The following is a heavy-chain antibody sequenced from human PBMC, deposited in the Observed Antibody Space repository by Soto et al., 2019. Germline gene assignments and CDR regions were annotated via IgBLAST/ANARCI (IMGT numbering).Heavy chain of an antibody. CDR3: AKDRTSQYYYASSGYYDDAFDI. J-gene: IGHJ3*02. D-gene: IGHD3-22*01. V-gene: IGHV4-4*02. CDR1: GGAISSSNW. CDR2: IYHSGST. Sequence: PSGTLSLTCGVSGGAISSSNWWIGEIYHSGSTNYNPSLKSRVTISVDKSKNQFSLKLSSVTAADTAVYYCAKDRTSQYYYASSGYYDDAFDIWVQGTMVTVS.